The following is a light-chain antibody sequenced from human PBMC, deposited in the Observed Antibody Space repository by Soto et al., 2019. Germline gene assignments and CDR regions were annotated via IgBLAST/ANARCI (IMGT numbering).Light chain of an antibody. V-gene: IGKV3-20*01. CDR2: GAS. CDR1: QRISSTF. Sequence: IVLTQSPGTLSLSPWERASLSCRASQRISSTFLAWYQQKPGQAPRLLIYGASSRATGIPDRFSGSGSGTDFTLTISRLEAEDFAMYYCQQCGGSPTFGQGTKVDIK. CDR3: QQCGGSPT. J-gene: IGKJ1*01.